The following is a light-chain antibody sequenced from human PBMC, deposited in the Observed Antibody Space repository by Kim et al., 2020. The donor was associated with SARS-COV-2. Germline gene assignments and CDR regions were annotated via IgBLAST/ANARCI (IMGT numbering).Light chain of an antibody. CDR1: RMGSKG. CDR3: QVWDISSDHRVV. CDR2: YNS. Sequence: PGKKVRVSGRGARMGSKGGPRYQQKTGQAPVMVMYYNSDRPSGIPERFAGSNTGNKATLTNSRVEAGDEADYYCQVWDISSDHRVVFGGGTQLTVL. J-gene: IGLJ2*01. V-gene: IGLV3-21*04.